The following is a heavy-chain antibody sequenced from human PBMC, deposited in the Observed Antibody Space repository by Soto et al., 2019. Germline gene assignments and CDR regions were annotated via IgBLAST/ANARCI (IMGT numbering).Heavy chain of an antibody. CDR2: IRSKANGYAT. Sequence: PGGSLRLSCAGSGFTFSGSAIHWVRQASGKGLEWVGRIRSKANGYATFYAASVKGRFTVSRDDSKNTAFLQMNSLKIEDTAVYYCTRHVPPSTSGWYGHWGQGTLVTVS. D-gene: IGHD6-19*01. CDR1: GFTFSGSA. CDR3: TRHVPPSTSGWYGH. J-gene: IGHJ4*02. V-gene: IGHV3-73*01.